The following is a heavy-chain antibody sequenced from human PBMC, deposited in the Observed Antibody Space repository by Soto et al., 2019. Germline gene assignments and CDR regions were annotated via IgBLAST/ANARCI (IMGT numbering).Heavy chain of an antibody. D-gene: IGHD5-12*01. Sequence: QVQLQESGPGLVKPSQILSLTCTVSGGSISSGGYYWSWIRQHPGKGLEWIGYIYYSGSTYYNPSLKSRVTISVDTSKNQFSLKLSSVTAADTAVYYCAREGDSGYDRPAWGQGTLVTVSS. CDR2: IYYSGST. V-gene: IGHV4-31*03. J-gene: IGHJ5*02. CDR3: AREGDSGYDRPA. CDR1: GGSISSGGYY.